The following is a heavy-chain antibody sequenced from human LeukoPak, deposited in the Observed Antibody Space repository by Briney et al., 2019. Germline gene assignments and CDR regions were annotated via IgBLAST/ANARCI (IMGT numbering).Heavy chain of an antibody. J-gene: IGHJ4*02. D-gene: IGHD4-23*01. CDR1: GFTFSSSA. Sequence: GGSLRLSCAASGFTFSSSAMSWVRQAPGKGLEWVSSISGSGSGGSTYYADSVKGRFTISRNNSKNTLYLQMNTLRAEDTAVYYCARDRPYGGTGDFDYWGQGTLVTVSS. CDR2: ISGSGSGGST. CDR3: ARDRPYGGTGDFDY. V-gene: IGHV3-23*01.